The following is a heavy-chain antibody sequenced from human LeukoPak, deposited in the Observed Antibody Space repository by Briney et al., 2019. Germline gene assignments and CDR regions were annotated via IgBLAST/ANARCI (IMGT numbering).Heavy chain of an antibody. V-gene: IGHV3-15*01. J-gene: IGHJ4*02. D-gene: IGHD3-9*01. CDR3: TTGYLVGYYFDY. Sequence: GGSLRLSCAASGSTFSNAWMSWVRQAPGKGLEWVGRIKSKTDGGTTDYAAPVKGRFTISRDDSKNTLYLQMNSLKTEDTAVYYCTTGYLVGYYFDYWGQGTLVTVSS. CDR1: GSTFSNAW. CDR2: IKSKTDGGTT.